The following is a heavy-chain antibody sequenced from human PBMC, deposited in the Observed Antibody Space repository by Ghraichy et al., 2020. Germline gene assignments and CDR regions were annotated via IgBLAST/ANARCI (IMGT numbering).Heavy chain of an antibody. Sequence: SETLSLTCTVSGGSISSSSYYWGWIRQPPGKGLEWIGSIYYSGSTYYNPSLKSRVTISVDTSKNQFSLKLSSVTAADTAVYYCARHPEQLDFDYWGQGTLVTVSS. V-gene: IGHV4-39*01. D-gene: IGHD6-13*01. J-gene: IGHJ4*02. CDR2: IYYSGST. CDR1: GGSISSSSYY. CDR3: ARHPEQLDFDY.